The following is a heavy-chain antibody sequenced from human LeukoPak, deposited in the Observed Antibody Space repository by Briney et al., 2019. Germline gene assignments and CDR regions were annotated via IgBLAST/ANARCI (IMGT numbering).Heavy chain of an antibody. D-gene: IGHD6-19*01. CDR3: ARGGPVAATHKYFQY. Sequence: ASVKVSCKASGYTFTNYDINWVRQATGQGLEWMGWMNPNSGNTDYAQKFQGRVTMTRNTSITTAYMELSILGSEDTAIYYCARGGPVAATHKYFQYWGQGTLVTVSS. CDR2: MNPNSGNT. J-gene: IGHJ1*01. CDR1: GYTFTNYD. V-gene: IGHV1-8*01.